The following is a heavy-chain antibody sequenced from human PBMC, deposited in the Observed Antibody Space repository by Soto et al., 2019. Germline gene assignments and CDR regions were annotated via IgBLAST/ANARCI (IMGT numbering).Heavy chain of an antibody. CDR3: PKDPAGGITPRDVPDY. V-gene: IGHV3-15*01. D-gene: IGHD1-20*01. CDR2: IKSKTDGGTI. Sequence: PGGSLRLSCEVSGFTVSNAWMSWVRQAPGKGLEWVGRIKSKTDGGTIDYAATVKGRFIISRDDSKTPLYLQMNSLKPEDTAVYYCPKDPAGGITPRDVPDYWGQGALVTVS. J-gene: IGHJ4*02. CDR1: GFTVSNAW.